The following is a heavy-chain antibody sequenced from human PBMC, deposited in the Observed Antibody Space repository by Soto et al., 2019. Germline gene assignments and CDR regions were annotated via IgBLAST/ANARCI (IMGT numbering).Heavy chain of an antibody. J-gene: IGHJ6*02. CDR3: ARDRGYYYGSGPLTHYYYYGMDV. D-gene: IGHD3-10*01. CDR2: IYSGGST. Sequence: PGGSLRLSCAASGFTVSSNYMSWVRQAPGKGLEWVSVIYSGGSTYYADSVKGRFTISRHNSKNTLYLQMNSLRAEDTAVYYCARDRGYYYGSGPLTHYYYYGMDVWGQGTTVPV. V-gene: IGHV3-53*04. CDR1: GFTVSSNY.